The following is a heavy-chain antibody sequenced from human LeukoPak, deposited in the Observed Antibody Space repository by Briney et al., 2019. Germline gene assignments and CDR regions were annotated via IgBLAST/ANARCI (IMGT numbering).Heavy chain of an antibody. CDR1: GGSFGGYY. CDR2: INHSGST. J-gene: IGHJ6*03. V-gene: IGHV4-34*01. D-gene: IGHD2-2*02. Sequence: PSETLSLTCAVYGGSFGGYYWSWIRQPPGKGLEWIGEINHSGSTNYNPSLKSRVTISVDTSKNQFSLKLSSVTAADTAVYYCARLDCSSTSCYKLLGYYYMDVWGKGTTVTISS. CDR3: ARLDCSSTSCYKLLGYYYMDV.